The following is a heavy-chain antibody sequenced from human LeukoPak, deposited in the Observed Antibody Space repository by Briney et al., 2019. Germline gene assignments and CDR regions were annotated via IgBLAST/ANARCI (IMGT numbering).Heavy chain of an antibody. CDR2: ISGRGGST. CDR1: GFTFSSYA. D-gene: IGHD2-2*01. J-gene: IGHJ4*02. CDR3: ASEGGVVVPPESRYFDY. V-gene: IGHV3-23*01. Sequence: GGSLRLSCAASGFTFSSYARSWVRQAPGKGLEWVSAISGRGGSTYYADSVKGRFTISRDNSKNTLYLQMNSLRAEDTAVYYCASEGGVVVPPESRYFDYWGQGTLVTVSS.